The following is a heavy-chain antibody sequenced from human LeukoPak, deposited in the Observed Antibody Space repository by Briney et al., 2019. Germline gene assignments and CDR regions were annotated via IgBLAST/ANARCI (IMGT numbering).Heavy chain of an antibody. CDR2: IYYSGST. CDR1: GGSVSSGSYY. J-gene: IGHJ3*02. D-gene: IGHD3-22*01. CDR3: ARDLISHDSSCYYRFDI. V-gene: IGHV4-61*01. Sequence: PSETLSLTCTVSGGSVSSGSYYWSWIRQPPGKGLGWIGYIYYSGSTNYNPSLKTRVTISVDTSKNQFSLKLSSVTAADTAVYYCARDLISHDSSCYYRFDIWGQGTMVTVSS.